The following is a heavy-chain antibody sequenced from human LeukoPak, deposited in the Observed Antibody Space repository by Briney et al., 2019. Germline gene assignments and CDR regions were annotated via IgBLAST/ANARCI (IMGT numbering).Heavy chain of an antibody. J-gene: IGHJ4*02. V-gene: IGHV4-59*08. Sequence: SETLSLTCTISGGSISSYYWSWIRQPPGKGLEWIAYIYNSGNTHYNPSLKSRTTISVDTSKNQFSLKLSSVTAADTAVYYCARHPYYYTSIDYWGQGTLVTVSS. CDR2: IYNSGNT. CDR3: ARHPYYYTSIDY. D-gene: IGHD1-26*01. CDR1: GGSISSYY.